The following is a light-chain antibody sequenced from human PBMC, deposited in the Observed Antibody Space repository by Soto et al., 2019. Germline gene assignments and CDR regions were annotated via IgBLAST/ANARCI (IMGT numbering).Light chain of an antibody. V-gene: IGKV3-20*01. CDR3: QHYVSPPIT. J-gene: IGKJ5*01. CDR1: QSVSSNY. CDR2: GAS. Sequence: EIVLTQSPGTLSLSPGERATLSCRASQSVSSNYLAWYQQKPGQAPRLLIYGASSRATGIPDRISGSGSGREFTLTISRLEPEDFAVYYCQHYVSPPITFGQGTRLEIK.